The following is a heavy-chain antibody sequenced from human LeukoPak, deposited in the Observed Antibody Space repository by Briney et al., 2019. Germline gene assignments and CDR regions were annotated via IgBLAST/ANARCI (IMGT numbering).Heavy chain of an antibody. V-gene: IGHV4-4*07. D-gene: IGHD6-19*01. CDR3: ARVGSGSGFDY. CDR1: GGSLSSYY. Sequence: SETLSLTCTVSGGSLSSYYWSWIRQPAGKGLALIGRIYTSGSTNYNPSLKSRVTMSVDTSKNQFSLKLSSVTAADTAVYYCARVGSGSGFDYWGQGTLVTVSS. J-gene: IGHJ4*02. CDR2: IYTSGST.